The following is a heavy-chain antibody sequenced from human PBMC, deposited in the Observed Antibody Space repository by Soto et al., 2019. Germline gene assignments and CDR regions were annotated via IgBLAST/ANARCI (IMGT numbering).Heavy chain of an antibody. D-gene: IGHD3-10*01. CDR1: GYTFINYY. J-gene: IGHJ1*01. CDR3: ATALGVALPPLSILYFQQ. V-gene: IGHV1-46*01. CDR2: INPSGGRT. Sequence: ASVKGSFKSSGYTFINYYVHWVRHAPGQGLEWMGMINPSGGRTTYPQKFQGRVTMTRDTSTSTVYMELNSLTSEDTAIYDCATALGVALPPLSILYFQQRRQRTVVSV.